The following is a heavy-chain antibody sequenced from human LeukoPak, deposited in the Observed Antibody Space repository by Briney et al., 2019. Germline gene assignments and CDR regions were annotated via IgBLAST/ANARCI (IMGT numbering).Heavy chain of an antibody. V-gene: IGHV4-39*07. CDR3: AREGKGYYYYMDV. J-gene: IGHJ6*03. Sequence: SETLSLTCTVSGGSISSSSYYWGWIRQPPGKGLEWIWSIYYSGSTYYNPSLKSRVTISVDTSKNQFSLKLSSVTAADTAVYYCAREGKGYYYYMDVWGKGTTDTVSS. CDR1: GGSISSSSYY. CDR2: IYYSGST.